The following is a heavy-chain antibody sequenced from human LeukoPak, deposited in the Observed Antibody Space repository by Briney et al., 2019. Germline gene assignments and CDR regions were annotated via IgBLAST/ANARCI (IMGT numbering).Heavy chain of an antibody. J-gene: IGHJ4*02. Sequence: GGSLRLSCAASGSTFTTHWMHWVRHAPGKGLVWVSHINIDGTSTTYADSVKGRFTISRDNAKNTLYLQMNSLRAEDTAVYYCARDSNLSFDLWSQGTLVTVSS. CDR3: ARDSNLSFDL. V-gene: IGHV3-74*01. CDR2: INIDGTST. CDR1: GSTFTTHW. D-gene: IGHD1-14*01.